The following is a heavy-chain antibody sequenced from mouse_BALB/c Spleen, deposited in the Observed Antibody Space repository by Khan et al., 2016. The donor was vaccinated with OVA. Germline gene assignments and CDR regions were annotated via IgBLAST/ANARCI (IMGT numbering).Heavy chain of an antibody. V-gene: IGHV1S81*02. Sequence: QVQLKQSGAELVKPGASVRLSCKASGYTFTSYYLYWVKQRPGQVLEWIGDINPSNGGTNFNEKCKTKATLTVDKSSSTAYMQLSSLTSEDSAVYYCTRSGYGTFAYWGQGTLVTVSA. D-gene: IGHD2-1*01. CDR3: TRSGYGTFAY. CDR2: INPSNGGT. CDR1: GYTFTSYY. J-gene: IGHJ3*01.